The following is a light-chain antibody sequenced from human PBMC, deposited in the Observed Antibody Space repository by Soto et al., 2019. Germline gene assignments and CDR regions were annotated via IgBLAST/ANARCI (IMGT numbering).Light chain of an antibody. CDR2: WAS. V-gene: IGKV4-1*01. J-gene: IGKJ4*01. Sequence: DIVMTQSPDSLAVSLGERATINCKSSQSVFFTSNNKNQLAWYQQKPGQPPRLLIYWASTRESGVPDRFSGSGSGTDFTLTISSLQAEDVAVYYCQQYYDSPALTFGGGTKVDIX. CDR1: QSVFFTSNNKNQ. CDR3: QQYYDSPALT.